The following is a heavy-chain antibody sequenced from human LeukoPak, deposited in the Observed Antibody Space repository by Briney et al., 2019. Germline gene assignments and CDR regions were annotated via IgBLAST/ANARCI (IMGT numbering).Heavy chain of an antibody. CDR3: ARVYSDYSYMDA. CDR1: DYSISSGYY. V-gene: IGHV4-38-2*02. D-gene: IGHD4-11*01. Sequence: SETLSLTCNVSDYSISSGYYWGLLRQSPGGGLWWIGIFDNSGSTFYTPSLKSRVTISVDTYKNPFSLQMTSAAAAATAVYFSARVYSDYSYMDAWGKGSTVTVS. CDR2: FDNSGST. J-gene: IGHJ6*03.